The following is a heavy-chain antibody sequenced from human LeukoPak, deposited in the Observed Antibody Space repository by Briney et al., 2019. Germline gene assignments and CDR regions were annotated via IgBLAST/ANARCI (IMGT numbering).Heavy chain of an antibody. CDR2: SFYSGNS. CDR3: VRRVSSSCSGGNCYKGGFDY. D-gene: IGHD2-15*01. CDR1: GGSISSSNYY. Sequence: SETLSLTCTVYGGSISSSNYYWGWIRQPPGKGLEWIGSSFYSGNSYYNPSLKSRVTISVDTSKNQFSLNLSSVTAADTAVYYCVRRVSSSCSGGNCYKGGFDYWGQGTLVTVSS. J-gene: IGHJ4*02. V-gene: IGHV4-39*01.